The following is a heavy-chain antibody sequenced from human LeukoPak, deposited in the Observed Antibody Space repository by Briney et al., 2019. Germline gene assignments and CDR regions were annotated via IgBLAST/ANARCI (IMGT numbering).Heavy chain of an antibody. CDR2: IYYSGST. Sequence: PSETLSLTCTVSGGSISSYYWSWIRQPPGKGLEWIGYIYYSGSTNYNPSLKSRVTISVDTSKNQFSLKLSSVTAADTAVYYCARDLVVSSGYPNPNAFDIWGQGTMVTVSS. V-gene: IGHV4-59*01. CDR1: GGSISSYY. CDR3: ARDLVVSSGYPNPNAFDI. J-gene: IGHJ3*02. D-gene: IGHD3-22*01.